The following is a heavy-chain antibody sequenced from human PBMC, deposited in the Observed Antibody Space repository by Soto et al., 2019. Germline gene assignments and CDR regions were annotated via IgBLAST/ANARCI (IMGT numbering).Heavy chain of an antibody. CDR2: INAGNGNT. CDR3: ARGSEYSYGYYYYYYYMDV. J-gene: IGHJ6*03. CDR1: GYTXTSYA. D-gene: IGHD5-18*01. Sequence: ASVKVSCKASGYTXTSYAMHWVRQAPGQRLEWMGWINAGNGNTKYSQKFQGRVTITRDTSASTAYMELSSLRSEDTAVYYCARGSEYSYGYYYYYYYMDVWGKGTTVTVSS. V-gene: IGHV1-3*01.